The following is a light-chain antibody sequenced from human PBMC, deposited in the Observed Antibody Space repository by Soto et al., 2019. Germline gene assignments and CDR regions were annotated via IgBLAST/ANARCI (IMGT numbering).Light chain of an antibody. CDR3: QQYNNWPPWT. V-gene: IGKV3-15*01. J-gene: IGKJ1*01. Sequence: EIVMTQSPATLSVSPGERATLSCRASQSVSNNLAWYQQKAGQAPRPLIYGASTRATGIPARFSGSGSGTEFTLTISSLLSEDVAVYYCQQYNNWPPWTFGQGTKVEIK. CDR1: QSVSNN. CDR2: GAS.